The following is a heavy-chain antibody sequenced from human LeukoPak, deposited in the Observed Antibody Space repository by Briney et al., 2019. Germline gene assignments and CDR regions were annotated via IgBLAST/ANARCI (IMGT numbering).Heavy chain of an antibody. J-gene: IGHJ4*02. CDR1: GFTFNKAW. CDR3: TTSGTPFEY. D-gene: IGHD3-10*01. CDR2: IKNKGDGGTT. V-gene: IGHV3-15*01. Sequence: GGSLRLSRAASGFTFNKAWMSWVRLAPGKGLEWVGRIKNKGDGGTTDYAAPVKGRFTVSRDDSKSTLYLQMNSLKTGDTAVYYCTTSGTPFEYWGQGTLVTVSS.